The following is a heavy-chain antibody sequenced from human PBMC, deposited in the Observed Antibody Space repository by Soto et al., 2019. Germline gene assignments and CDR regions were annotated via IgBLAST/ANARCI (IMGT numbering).Heavy chain of an antibody. CDR2: ISGSGGST. CDR3: AKEYCSGGSCYSELDY. J-gene: IGHJ4*02. Sequence: GGSLRLSCAASGFTFSGYAMSWVRQAPGKGLEWVSAISGSGGSTYYADSVKGRFTISRDNSKNTLYLQMNSLRAEDTAVYYCAKEYCSGGSCYSELDYWGQGTLVTVSS. V-gene: IGHV3-23*01. D-gene: IGHD2-15*01. CDR1: GFTFSGYA.